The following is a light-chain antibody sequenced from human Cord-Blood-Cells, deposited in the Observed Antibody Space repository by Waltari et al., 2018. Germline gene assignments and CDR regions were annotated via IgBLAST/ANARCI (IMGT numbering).Light chain of an antibody. CDR3: SSYTSSSTNYV. V-gene: IGLV2-14*01. Sequence: QSALTQPASVSGSPGQSITISCTGTSSDVGGYNYVSWYQQHPGKDPKLMIYDVSNRPSGVSNRCSGSKSGNTASLTISGLQAEDEADYYCSSYTSSSTNYVFGTGTKVTVL. CDR1: SSDVGGYNY. J-gene: IGLJ1*01. CDR2: DVS.